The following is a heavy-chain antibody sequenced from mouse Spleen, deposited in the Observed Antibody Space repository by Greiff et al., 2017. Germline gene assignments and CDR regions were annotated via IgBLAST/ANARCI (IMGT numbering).Heavy chain of an antibody. J-gene: IGHJ4*01. Sequence: QVQLQQPGAELVKPGASVKLSCKASGYTFTSYWMHWVKQRPGQGLEWIGMIHPNSGSTNYNEKFKSKATLTVDKSSSTAYMQLSSLTSEDSAVYYCAPQGSGYVGYAMDYWGQGTSVTVSS. CDR2: IHPNSGST. V-gene: IGHV1-64*01. D-gene: IGHD3-2*02. CDR1: GYTFTSYW. CDR3: APQGSGYVGYAMDY.